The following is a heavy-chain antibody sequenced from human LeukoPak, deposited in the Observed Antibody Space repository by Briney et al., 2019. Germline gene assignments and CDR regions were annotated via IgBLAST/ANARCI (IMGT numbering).Heavy chain of an antibody. V-gene: IGHV1-69*06. CDR2: IIPIFGTA. D-gene: IGHD3-22*01. Sequence: ASVKVSCKASGGTFSSYAISWVRQAPGQGLEWMGGIIPIFGTANYAQKFQGRVTITADKSTSTAYMELNSLRAEDTAVYYCAKDQGSSGAGFDYWGQGTLVTVSS. CDR3: AKDQGSSGAGFDY. J-gene: IGHJ4*02. CDR1: GGTFSSYA.